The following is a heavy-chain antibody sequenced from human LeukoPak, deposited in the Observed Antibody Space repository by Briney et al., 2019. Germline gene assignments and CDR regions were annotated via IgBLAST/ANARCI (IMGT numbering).Heavy chain of an antibody. D-gene: IGHD4-23*01. Sequence: SETLSLTCTVSGGSISSSSYYWGWIRQPPGKGLEWIGSIYYSGSTYYNPSLKSRVTISVDTSKNQFSLKLSSVTAADTAVYYCARLDGSAKATVVTLGAFDIWGQGTMVTASS. CDR3: ARLDGSAKATVVTLGAFDI. J-gene: IGHJ3*02. CDR1: GGSISSSSYY. CDR2: IYYSGST. V-gene: IGHV4-39*01.